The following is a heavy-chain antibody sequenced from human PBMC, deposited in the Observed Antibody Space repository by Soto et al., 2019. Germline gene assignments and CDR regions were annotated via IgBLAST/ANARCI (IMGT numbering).Heavy chain of an antibody. Sequence: SETLSLTCTVSGGSISSGGYYWSWIRQHPGKGLEWIGYIYYSGSTYYNPSLKSRVTISVDTSKNQFSLKLSSVTAADTAVYYCARAYSNYYKKEFLDYMDVWGKGTTVTVSS. CDR1: GGSISSGGYY. CDR3: ARAYSNYYKKEFLDYMDV. D-gene: IGHD4-4*01. CDR2: IYYSGST. V-gene: IGHV4-31*03. J-gene: IGHJ6*03.